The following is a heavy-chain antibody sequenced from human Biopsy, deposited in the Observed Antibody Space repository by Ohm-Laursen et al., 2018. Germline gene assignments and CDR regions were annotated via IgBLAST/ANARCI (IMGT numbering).Heavy chain of an antibody. V-gene: IGHV3-23*01. CDR3: ASDLNGDPSAFDY. Sequence: SLRLSCAASRFTFSSDAMSWVRQAPGKGLEWVSAISGSSTSYYADSVKGRFTISRDNSKNTLFLQMNSLRAADTAIYYCASDLNGDPSAFDYWGQGTPVTVSS. CDR2: ISGSSTS. D-gene: IGHD4-17*01. J-gene: IGHJ4*02. CDR1: RFTFSSDA.